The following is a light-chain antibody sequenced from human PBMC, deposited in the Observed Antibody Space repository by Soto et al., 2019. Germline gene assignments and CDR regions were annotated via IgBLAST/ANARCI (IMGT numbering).Light chain of an antibody. Sequence: QSALTQPPSVSGAPGQRVTISCTGSTSNIGAGHDVHWYQHLPGKAPKLLIYGNNNRPSGVPDRFSGSKSGTSASLAITGLQAEDEADYYCQSYDSSLSGYVFGTGTKVTVL. V-gene: IGLV1-40*01. CDR2: GNN. CDR1: TSNIGAGHD. CDR3: QSYDSSLSGYV. J-gene: IGLJ1*01.